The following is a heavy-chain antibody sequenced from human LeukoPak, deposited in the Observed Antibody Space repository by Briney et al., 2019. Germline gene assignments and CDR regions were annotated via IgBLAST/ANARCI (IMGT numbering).Heavy chain of an antibody. CDR2: IIQDGSEK. V-gene: IGHV3-7*04. J-gene: IGHJ4*01. CDR3: ARGVTTSDY. D-gene: IGHD3-22*01. CDR1: GFTFSSYW. Sequence: PGGSLRLSCAASGFTFSSYWMSWVRQAPGKGLEWMASIIQDGSEKYYADSVKGRFTISRDNAKNSLDLQMNSLRAEDTAVYYCARGVTTSDYWGHGTLVTVSS.